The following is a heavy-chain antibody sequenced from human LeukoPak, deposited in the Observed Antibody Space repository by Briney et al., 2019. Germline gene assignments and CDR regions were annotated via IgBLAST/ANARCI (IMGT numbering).Heavy chain of an antibody. V-gene: IGHV1-69*05. D-gene: IGHD3-22*01. CDR3: ARTYYYDSSGYLGLFY. Sequence: SVKVSCKASGDTFSSYTISWVRQAPGQGLEWMRRIIPICGTANHAQKFQGRVTITTDESTSTAYMELSSLRSEDTAVYYCARTYYYDSSGYLGLFYCGQGTLVTVSS. J-gene: IGHJ4*02. CDR2: IIPICGTA. CDR1: GDTFSSYT.